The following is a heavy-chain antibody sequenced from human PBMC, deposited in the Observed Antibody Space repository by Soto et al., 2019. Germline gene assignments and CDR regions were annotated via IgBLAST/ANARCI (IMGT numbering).Heavy chain of an antibody. CDR1: GGSISSYY. CDR3: ARPGPRGYYGSGSYIRD. J-gene: IGHJ4*02. V-gene: IGHV4-59*01. D-gene: IGHD3-10*01. Sequence: QVQLQESGPGLVKPSETLSLTCTVSGGSISSYYWSWIRQPPGKGLEWIGYIYYSGSTNYNPSLKSRVTISVDTSKNQFSLKLSSVTAADTAVYYCARPGPRGYYGSGSYIRDWGQGTLVTVSS. CDR2: IYYSGST.